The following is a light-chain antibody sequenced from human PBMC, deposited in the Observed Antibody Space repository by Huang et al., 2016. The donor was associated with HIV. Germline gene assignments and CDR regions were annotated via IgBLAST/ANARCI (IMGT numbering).Light chain of an antibody. V-gene: IGKV1-39*01. CDR3: QQSYSALSS. Sequence: IQMTQSPTSLSASIGDRVSIACRASQNINPYLNWYQQKPGKAPKLLISSASTLHSGVPSRFSGSGSGTDFTLTIRGLQLDDFATYYCQQSYSALSSFGPGTRLKIK. J-gene: IGKJ5*01. CDR2: SAS. CDR1: QNINPY.